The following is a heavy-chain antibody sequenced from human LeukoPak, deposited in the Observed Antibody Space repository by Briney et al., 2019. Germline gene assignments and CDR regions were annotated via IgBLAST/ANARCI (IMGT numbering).Heavy chain of an antibody. V-gene: IGHV3-53*01. D-gene: IGHD3-10*01. CDR1: GFTVSSNP. Sequence: PGGSLRLSCTVSGFTVSSNPMSWVRQAPGKGLEWVSFIYSDNTHYSDSVKGRFTISRDNAKNSLYLQMNSLRAEDTAVYYCARVAHYYGSGSYDYWGQGTLVTVSS. J-gene: IGHJ4*02. CDR3: ARVAHYYGSGSYDY. CDR2: IYSDNT.